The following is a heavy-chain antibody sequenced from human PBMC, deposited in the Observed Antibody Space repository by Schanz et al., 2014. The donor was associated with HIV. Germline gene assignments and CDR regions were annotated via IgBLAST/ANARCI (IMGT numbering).Heavy chain of an antibody. Sequence: VQLVESGGGLVQPGGSLRLSCAASGFAVSGNYMSWVRQAPGKGLEWVSTLYNGGDTYYADSVKGRFTISRDNSKNTLYLQMSSLRAEDTAVYYCSRVGGWGAFDFWGQGTMLTVSS. J-gene: IGHJ3*01. V-gene: IGHV3-53*01. CDR3: SRVGGWGAFDF. CDR2: LYNGGDT. CDR1: GFAVSGNY. D-gene: IGHD3-10*01.